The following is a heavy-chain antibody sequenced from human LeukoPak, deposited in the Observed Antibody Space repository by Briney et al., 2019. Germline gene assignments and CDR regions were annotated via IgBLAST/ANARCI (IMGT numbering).Heavy chain of an antibody. Sequence: SETLSLTCTVSGGSISSYYWSWIRQPPGKGLEWIGYIYYSGSTNYNPSLKSRVTISVDTSKNQFSLKLSSVTAADTAVYYCARGYSSSWYNYYYYMDVWGKGTTVTISS. J-gene: IGHJ6*03. CDR3: ARGYSSSWYNYYYYMDV. V-gene: IGHV4-59*01. D-gene: IGHD6-13*01. CDR1: GGSISSYY. CDR2: IYYSGST.